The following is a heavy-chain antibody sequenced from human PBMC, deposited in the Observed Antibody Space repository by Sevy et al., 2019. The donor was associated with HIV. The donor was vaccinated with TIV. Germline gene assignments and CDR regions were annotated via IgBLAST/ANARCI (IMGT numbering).Heavy chain of an antibody. J-gene: IGHJ4*02. D-gene: IGHD5-12*01. CDR1: GFTFSSYG. V-gene: IGHV3-30*18. Sequence: GGSLRLSCAASGFTFSSYGMHWVRQAPGKGLEWVAVISYDGSNKYYADSVKGRFTISRDNSKNSLYLQMNCLRAEDTAVYYCAKDGGRLQSEYYFDYWGQGTLVTVSS. CDR3: AKDGGRLQSEYYFDY. CDR2: ISYDGSNK.